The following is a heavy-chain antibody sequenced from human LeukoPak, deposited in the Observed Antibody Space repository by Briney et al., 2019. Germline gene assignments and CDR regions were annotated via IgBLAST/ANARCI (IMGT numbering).Heavy chain of an antibody. CDR3: ASLPPPIDCSSTSCYTEYFQH. D-gene: IGHD2-2*01. CDR2: ISSSGSTI. V-gene: IGHV3-11*04. Sequence: GGSLRLSCAAFGFTFSDYYMSWIRQAPGKGLEWVSYISSSGSTIYYADSVKGRFTISRDNAKNSLYLQMNSLRAEDTAVYYCASLPPPIDCSSTSCYTEYFQHWGQGTLVTVSS. J-gene: IGHJ1*01. CDR1: GFTFSDYY.